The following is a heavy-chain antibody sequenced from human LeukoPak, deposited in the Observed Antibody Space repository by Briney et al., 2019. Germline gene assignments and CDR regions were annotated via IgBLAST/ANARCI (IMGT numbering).Heavy chain of an antibody. CDR2: ISSTSSYI. CDR1: GFTFSSYD. J-gene: IGHJ5*02. V-gene: IGHV3-21*01. D-gene: IGHD1-7*01. Sequence: GGSLRLSCAASGFTFSSYDMNWVRQAPGKGLEWVSSISSTSSYIYYADSVKGRFTISRDNAKNSLYLQMNSLRAGDTAVYYCARVPNWNSVNWFDPWGQGTLVTVSS. CDR3: ARVPNWNSVNWFDP.